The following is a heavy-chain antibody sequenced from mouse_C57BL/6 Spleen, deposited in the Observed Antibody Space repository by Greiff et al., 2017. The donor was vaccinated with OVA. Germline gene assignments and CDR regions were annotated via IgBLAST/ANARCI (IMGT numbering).Heavy chain of an antibody. CDR3: ARDYDYDGY. D-gene: IGHD2-4*01. Sequence: DVHLVESGPGLVKPSQSLSLTCSVTGYSITSGYYWNWIRQFPGNKLEWMGYISYDGSNNYNPSLKNRISITRDTSKNQFFLKLNSVTTEDTATYYCARDYDYDGYWGQGTLVTVSA. V-gene: IGHV3-6*01. J-gene: IGHJ3*01. CDR1: GYSITSGYY. CDR2: ISYDGSN.